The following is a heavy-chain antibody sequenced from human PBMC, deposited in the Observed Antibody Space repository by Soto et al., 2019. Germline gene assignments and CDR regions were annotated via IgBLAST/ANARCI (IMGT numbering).Heavy chain of an antibody. CDR3: ARILGYCSGGSCFPFNC. CDR1: GFTFNTYW. Sequence: EVQLVESGGGLVQPGGSLRLSCAASGFTFNTYWMAWLRQAPGKGLEWVANIKQDESEKFYVDSVKGRFTISRDNAKNSLYLQMNSLRADDTALYDCARILGYCSGGSCFPFNCWGQGTLVTVSS. CDR2: IKQDESEK. D-gene: IGHD2-15*01. J-gene: IGHJ4*02. V-gene: IGHV3-7*01.